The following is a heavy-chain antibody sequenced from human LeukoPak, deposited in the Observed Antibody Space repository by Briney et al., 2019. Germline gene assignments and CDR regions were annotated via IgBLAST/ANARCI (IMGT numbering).Heavy chain of an antibody. J-gene: IGHJ6*03. V-gene: IGHV3-48*03. CDR2: ISSSGSTI. Sequence: GSLRLSCAASGFTFSSYEMNWVRQAPGKGLEWVSYISSSGSTIYYADSVKGRFTISRDNAKNSLYLQMNSLRTEDTAVYYCAKGYGWEASYYYYYMDVWGKGTTVTFSS. D-gene: IGHD1-26*01. CDR3: AKGYGWEASYYYYYMDV. CDR1: GFTFSSYE.